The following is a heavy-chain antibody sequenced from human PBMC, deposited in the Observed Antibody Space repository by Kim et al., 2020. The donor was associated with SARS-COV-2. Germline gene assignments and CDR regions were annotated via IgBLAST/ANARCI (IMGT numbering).Heavy chain of an antibody. V-gene: IGHV3-9*01. J-gene: IGHJ6*02. Sequence: SVKGRFTISRDNAKNSLYLQMNSLRAEDTALYYCAKDKGIAAGYYYGMDVWGQGTTVTVSS. CDR3: AKDKGIAAGYYYGMDV. D-gene: IGHD6-25*01.